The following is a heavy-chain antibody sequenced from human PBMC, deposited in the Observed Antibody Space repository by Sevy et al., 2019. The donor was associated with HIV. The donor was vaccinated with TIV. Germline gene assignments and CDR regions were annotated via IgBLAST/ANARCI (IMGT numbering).Heavy chain of an antibody. CDR1: GFTFSSYS. J-gene: IGHJ6*02. D-gene: IGHD3-3*01. Sequence: GGSLRLSCAASGFTFSSYSMNWVRQAPGKGLEWVSSISSSSSYIYYADSVKGRFTISRDNAKNSLYLQMNSLRAEDTAWYYCARDGGGVRFLEWLLDPRYYYGMDVWGQGTTVTVSS. V-gene: IGHV3-21*01. CDR2: ISSSSSYI. CDR3: ARDGGGVRFLEWLLDPRYYYGMDV.